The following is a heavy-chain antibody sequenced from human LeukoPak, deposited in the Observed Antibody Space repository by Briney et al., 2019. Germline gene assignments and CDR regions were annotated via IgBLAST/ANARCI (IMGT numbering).Heavy chain of an antibody. V-gene: IGHV1-18*04. CDR1: GYTFTGYY. CDR3: ARVAIGIYSSGWYGDMGHLGY. D-gene: IGHD6-19*01. J-gene: IGHJ4*02. CDR2: ISAYNGNT. Sequence: ASVKVSCKASGYTFTGYYMHWVRQAPGHGLEWMGWISAYNGNTNYAQKLQGRVTMTTDTSTSTAYMELRSLRSDDTAVYYCARVAIGIYSSGWYGDMGHLGYWGQGTLVTVSS.